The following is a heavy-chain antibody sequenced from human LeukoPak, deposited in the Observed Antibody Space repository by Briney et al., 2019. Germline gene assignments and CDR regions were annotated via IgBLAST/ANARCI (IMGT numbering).Heavy chain of an antibody. CDR2: IKQDGSEK. CDR3: ARANGYSSSWYFDY. Sequence: PGGSLRLSCAASGFTFSSYWMSWVRQAPGKGLEWVANIKQDGSEKYYVDSVKGRFTISGDNAKNSLYLQMNSLRAEDTAVYYCARANGYSSSWYFDYWGQGTLVTVSS. D-gene: IGHD6-13*01. CDR1: GFTFSSYW. J-gene: IGHJ4*02. V-gene: IGHV3-7*01.